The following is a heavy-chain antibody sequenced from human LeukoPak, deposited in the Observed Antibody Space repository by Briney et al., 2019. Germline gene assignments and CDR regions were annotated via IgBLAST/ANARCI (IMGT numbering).Heavy chain of an antibody. CDR1: GGTFNSYA. V-gene: IGHV1-2*02. D-gene: IGHD3-3*01. CDR3: ARGAYYDFWSGFDY. Sequence: GASVKVSCKPTGGTFNSYAITWVRQAPGQGLEWMGWINPNSGGTNYAQKFQGRVTMTRDTSISTAYMELSRLRSDDTAVYYCARGAYYDFWSGFDYWGQGTLVTVSS. CDR2: INPNSGGT. J-gene: IGHJ4*02.